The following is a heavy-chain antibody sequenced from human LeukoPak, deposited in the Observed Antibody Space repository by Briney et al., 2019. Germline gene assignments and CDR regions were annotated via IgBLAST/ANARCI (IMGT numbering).Heavy chain of an antibody. CDR2: VHYSGNT. D-gene: IGHD4-23*01. CDR3: ARHMYGNVIDAFDI. Sequence: SETLSLTCTVSDGSISTSLWSWIRQPPGKGLEWIGNVHYSGNTDYNPSLKSRVITSIDTSKKQFSLKLSSETAADTAVYYCARHMYGNVIDAFDIWGQGTMVTVSS. V-gene: IGHV4-59*08. J-gene: IGHJ3*02. CDR1: DGSISTSL.